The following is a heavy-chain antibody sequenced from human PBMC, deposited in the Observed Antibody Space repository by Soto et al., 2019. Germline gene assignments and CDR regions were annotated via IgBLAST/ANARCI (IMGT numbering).Heavy chain of an antibody. CDR1: GFTFSSYS. CDR2: ISSSSSYI. Sequence: EVQLVESGGGLVKPGGSLRLSCAASGFTFSSYSMNWVRQAPGKGLEWVSSISSSSSYIYYADSVKGRFTISRDNAKNSLYLQMNSLRAEDTAVYYCARAQGEGWEYYYYYGMDVWGQRTTVTVSS. J-gene: IGHJ6*02. CDR3: ARAQGEGWEYYYYYGMDV. D-gene: IGHD1-26*01. V-gene: IGHV3-21*01.